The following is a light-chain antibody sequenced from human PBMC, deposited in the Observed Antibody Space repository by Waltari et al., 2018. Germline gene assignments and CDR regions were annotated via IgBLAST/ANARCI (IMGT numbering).Light chain of an antibody. J-gene: IGKJ5*01. CDR2: ATS. CDR1: RSVSIY. V-gene: IGKV1-39*01. Sequence: DIQMTQASSSLSASVGDRVNITCRASRSVSIYLNWYQQKPGKAPNLLIYATSALQTGVPSRFSGSGSGTDFTLTISSLQAEDVAVYYCQQYYSIPITFGQGTRLEIK. CDR3: QQYYSIPIT.